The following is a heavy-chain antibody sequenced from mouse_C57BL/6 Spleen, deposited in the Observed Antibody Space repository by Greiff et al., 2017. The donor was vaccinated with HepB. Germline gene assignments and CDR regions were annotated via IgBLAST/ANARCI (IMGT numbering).Heavy chain of an antibody. D-gene: IGHD2-1*01. Sequence: QVQLQQSGAELVRPGASVTLSCKASGYTFTDYEMHWVKQTPGHGLEWIGAIDPETGGTAYNQKFKGKAILTADKSSSTAYMELRILTSEDSAVYYCTREGYGNYGYWGQGTTLTVSS. J-gene: IGHJ2*01. V-gene: IGHV1-15*01. CDR3: TREGYGNYGY. CDR2: IDPETGGT. CDR1: GYTFTDYE.